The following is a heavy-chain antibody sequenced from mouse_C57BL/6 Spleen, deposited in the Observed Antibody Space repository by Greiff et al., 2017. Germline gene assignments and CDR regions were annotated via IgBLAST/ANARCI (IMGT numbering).Heavy chain of an antibody. CDR2: IDPNSGGT. CDR1: GYTFTSYW. J-gene: IGHJ3*01. D-gene: IGHD1-1*01. Sequence: QVQLKQPGAELVKPGASVKLSCKASGYTFTSYWMHWVKQRPGRGLEWIGRIDPNSGGTKYNEKFKSKATLTVDKPSSTAYMQLSSLTSEDSAVYYCAREIYYGSSYLAYWGQGTLVTVSA. V-gene: IGHV1-72*01. CDR3: AREIYYGSSYLAY.